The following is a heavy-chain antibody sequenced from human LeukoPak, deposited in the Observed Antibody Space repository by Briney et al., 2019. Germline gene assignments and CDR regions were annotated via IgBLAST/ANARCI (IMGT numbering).Heavy chain of an antibody. Sequence: GGSLRLSCAASGFTFSNAWMSWVRQAPGKGLEWVGRIKSKTDGGTTDYAAPVKGRFTISRDDSKNTLYLQMNSLRAEDTAVYYCAKEMAVAGRDYWGQGTLVTVSS. J-gene: IGHJ4*02. CDR2: IKSKTDGGTT. D-gene: IGHD6-19*01. CDR3: AKEMAVAGRDY. V-gene: IGHV3-15*01. CDR1: GFTFSNAW.